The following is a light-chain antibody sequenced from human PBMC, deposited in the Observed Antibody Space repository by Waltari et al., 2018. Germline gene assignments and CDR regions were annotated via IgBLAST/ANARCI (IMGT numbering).Light chain of an antibody. J-gene: IGKJ2*01. CDR1: QSVSSSY. Sequence: EIVLTQSPGTLSLSPGERATLSCRASQSVSSSYLAWYQQKPGQAPRLLIFGASTRATDIPDRFSGSGSGTDFTLTISRLEPEDFAVYYCQLGTFGQGTKLEIK. V-gene: IGKV3-20*01. CDR2: GAS. CDR3: QLGT.